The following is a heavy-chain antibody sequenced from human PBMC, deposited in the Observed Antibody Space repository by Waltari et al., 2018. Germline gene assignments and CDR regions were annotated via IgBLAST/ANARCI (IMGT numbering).Heavy chain of an antibody. J-gene: IGHJ4*02. CDR1: GYTFTGYY. Sequence: QVQLVQSGAEVKKPGASVKVSCKASGYTFTGYYMHWVRQAPGQGLEWMGRINPNSGGTNYAQKCQGRVTMTRETSISTAYMELSRLRSDDTAVYYWARDHPDGTTSGLGYWGQGTLVTVSS. D-gene: IGHD1-1*01. CDR3: ARDHPDGTTSGLGY. V-gene: IGHV1-2*06. CDR2: INPNSGGT.